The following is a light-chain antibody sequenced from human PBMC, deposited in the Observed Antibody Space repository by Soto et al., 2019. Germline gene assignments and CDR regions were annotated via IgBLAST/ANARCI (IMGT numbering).Light chain of an antibody. CDR3: ISFAGANIWV. CDR2: EVN. Sequence: QSALTQPPSASGSPGQSVTISCTGSTSDVGGYEYVSWYQQHPGKAPKLMIFEVNKRPSGVPNRFSGSKSGNTASLTVSGLQSEDEASYYCISFAGANIWVFGGGTKLTVL. J-gene: IGLJ3*02. CDR1: TSDVGGYEY. V-gene: IGLV2-8*01.